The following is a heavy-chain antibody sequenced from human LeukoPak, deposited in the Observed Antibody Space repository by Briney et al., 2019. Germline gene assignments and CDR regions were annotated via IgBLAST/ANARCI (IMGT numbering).Heavy chain of an antibody. CDR3: ARRDAYMDFFDY. V-gene: IGHV5-51*01. CDR2: IYPGDSDT. Sequence: GESLKISCKGYGYSFTTYWIAWVRQMPGKGLEWMGIIYPGDSDTRYSPSFQGQVTISADKSMNTAYLQWSSLQASDTAMYYCARRDAYMDFFDYWGQGNLVTASS. J-gene: IGHJ4*02. D-gene: IGHD5-24*01. CDR1: GYSFTTYW.